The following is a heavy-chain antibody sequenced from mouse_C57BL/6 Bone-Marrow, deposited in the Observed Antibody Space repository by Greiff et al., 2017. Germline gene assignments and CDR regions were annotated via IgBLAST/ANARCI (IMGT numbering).Heavy chain of an antibody. D-gene: IGHD1-1*02. CDR2: ISSGSSTI. V-gene: IGHV5-17*01. CDR3: ARWSPFAY. Sequence: EVKLMESGGGLVKPGGSLKLSCAASGFTFSDYGMHWVRQAPEKGLEWVAYISSGSSTIYYADTVTGRFTISRDNAKNTLFLQMTSLRSEDTAMYYCARWSPFAYWGQGTLVTVSA. J-gene: IGHJ3*01. CDR1: GFTFSDYG.